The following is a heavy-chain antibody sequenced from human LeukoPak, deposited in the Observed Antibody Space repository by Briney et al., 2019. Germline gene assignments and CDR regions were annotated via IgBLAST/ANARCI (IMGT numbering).Heavy chain of an antibody. CDR1: GFTFDDYA. D-gene: IGHD2-2*01. J-gene: IGHJ4*02. CDR2: ISWNSGSI. Sequence: PGGSLRLSCAASGFTFDDYAMHWVRQAPGKGLEWVSGISWNSGSIGYADSVKGRFTISRDNAKNSLYLQMNSLRAEDTALYYCAKAYCSSTSCYEDYWGQGTLVTVSS. V-gene: IGHV3-9*01. CDR3: AKAYCSSTSCYEDY.